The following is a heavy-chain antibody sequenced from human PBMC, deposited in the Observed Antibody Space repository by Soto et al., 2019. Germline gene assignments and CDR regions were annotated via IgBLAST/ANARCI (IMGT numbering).Heavy chain of an antibody. CDR3: ARDLKRPQWLAYYYYHGMDV. CDR2: ISYDGDNK. Sequence: QVQLVESGGGVVQPGRSLRLSCAASGFTFSSYAMHWVRQAPGKGLEWVAVISYDGDNKYYADSVKGRFTISRDSSKNTLYLQMKSLRAEDTAVYYCARDLKRPQWLAYYYYHGMDVWGQGTTVTVSS. J-gene: IGHJ6*02. D-gene: IGHD6-19*01. V-gene: IGHV3-30-3*01. CDR1: GFTFSSYA.